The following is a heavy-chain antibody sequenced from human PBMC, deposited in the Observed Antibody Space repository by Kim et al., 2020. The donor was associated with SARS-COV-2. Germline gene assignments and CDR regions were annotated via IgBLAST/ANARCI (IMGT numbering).Heavy chain of an antibody. Sequence: GNTNYAQKFQERVTITRDLSTSTAYMELSSLRSEDTAVYYCAADGFPPGYWGQGTLVTVSS. V-gene: IGHV1-58*01. D-gene: IGHD2-2*03. CDR3: AADGFPPGY. J-gene: IGHJ4*02. CDR2: GNT.